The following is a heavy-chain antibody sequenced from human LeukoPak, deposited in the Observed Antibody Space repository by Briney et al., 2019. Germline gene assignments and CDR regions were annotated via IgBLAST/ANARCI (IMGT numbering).Heavy chain of an antibody. CDR3: AFLPPGH. Sequence: GGSLRLSCAASGFTFSDYWVDWVRQVPGKGLVWVSRIKSDGSRISYADSVRGRFSISRDNAKNTLYLQMNSLRAEDTAVYYCAFLPPGHWGQGTLVTVSS. V-gene: IGHV3-74*01. D-gene: IGHD3-3*01. J-gene: IGHJ1*01. CDR1: GFTFSDYW. CDR2: IKSDGSRI.